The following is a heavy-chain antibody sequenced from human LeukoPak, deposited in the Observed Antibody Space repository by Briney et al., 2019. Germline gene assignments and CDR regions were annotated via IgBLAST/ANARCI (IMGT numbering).Heavy chain of an antibody. J-gene: IGHJ5*02. Sequence: GGSLRLSCAASGFTFSSYGMHWVRQAPGKGLEWVAFIRYDGSNKYYADSVKGRFTISRDNSKSTLYLQMNSLRAEDTAVYYCAKDKIQLWLLNGRMPWFDPWGQGTLVTVSS. V-gene: IGHV3-30*02. CDR3: AKDKIQLWLLNGRMPWFDP. D-gene: IGHD5-18*01. CDR1: GFTFSSYG. CDR2: IRYDGSNK.